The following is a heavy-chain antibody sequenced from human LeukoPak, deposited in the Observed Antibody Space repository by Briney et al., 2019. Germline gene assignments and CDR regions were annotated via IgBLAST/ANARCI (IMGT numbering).Heavy chain of an antibody. CDR3: ARGANGWFDP. D-gene: IGHD2-8*01. J-gene: IGHJ5*02. V-gene: IGHV4-59*12. CDR2: IYYSGST. CDR1: GGSISSYY. Sequence: SETLSLTCTVSGGSISSYYWSWIRQPPGKGLEWIGYIYYSGSTNCNPSLKSRVTISIDKSKNQFSLKLSSVTAADTAVYYCARGANGWFDPWGQGTLVTVSS.